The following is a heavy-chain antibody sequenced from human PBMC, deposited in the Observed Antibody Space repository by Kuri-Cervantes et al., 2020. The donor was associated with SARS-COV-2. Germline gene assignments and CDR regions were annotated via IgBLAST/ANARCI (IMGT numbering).Heavy chain of an antibody. J-gene: IGHJ3*02. Sequence: GGSLRLSCAASGFTFSSYAMHWVRQAPGKGLEWVAVISYDGSNKYYADSVKGRFPISRDNSKNTVYLQMNSLRAEDTAVYYCARGGRRGYSYGHDAFDIWGQGTMVTVSS. D-gene: IGHD5-18*01. CDR3: ARGGRRGYSYGHDAFDI. CDR2: ISYDGSNK. V-gene: IGHV3-30*04. CDR1: GFTFSSYA.